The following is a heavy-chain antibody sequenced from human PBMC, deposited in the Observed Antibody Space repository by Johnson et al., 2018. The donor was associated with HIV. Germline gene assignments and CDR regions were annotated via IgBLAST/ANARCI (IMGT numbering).Heavy chain of an antibody. D-gene: IGHD2-15*01. Sequence: QVQLVESGGGVVQPGRSLRLSCAASGFTFSSYAMHWVRQAPGKGLEWVAVISYDGSNKYYADSVKGRFTISRDNSKNTLYLQMNSLRAEDTAVYYCATPQEGYSAFDIWGQGTMVTLSS. J-gene: IGHJ3*02. CDR2: ISYDGSNK. CDR3: ATPQEGYSAFDI. V-gene: IGHV3-30-3*01. CDR1: GFTFSSYA.